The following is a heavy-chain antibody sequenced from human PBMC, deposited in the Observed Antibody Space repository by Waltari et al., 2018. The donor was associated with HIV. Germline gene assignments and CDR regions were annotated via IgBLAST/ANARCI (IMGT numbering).Heavy chain of an antibody. CDR2: ISNSGST. Sequence: QLHLQQWGAGLLKPSETLSLTCAIYGGSFSGSYWSWIRQAPEKGLEWIGEISNSGSTNYNPSLKSRVTMSLDTSKNQFSLKLSSVTAADTAVYYCARKDDYYDDNRYTLLFVSWGQGTLVTVSS. J-gene: IGHJ4*02. V-gene: IGHV4-34*01. D-gene: IGHD3-16*01. CDR3: ARKDDYYDDNRYTLLFVS. CDR1: GGSFSGSY.